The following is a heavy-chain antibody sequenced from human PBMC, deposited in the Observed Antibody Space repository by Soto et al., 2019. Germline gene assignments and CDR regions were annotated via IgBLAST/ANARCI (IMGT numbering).Heavy chain of an antibody. Sequence: GPSVKVSCKASGYTFNRYAMHWVLQAPGQGLEWMGWINADNGDTRYSQKFQGRVTIAKDTSTTTAYMELSSLAFEDTAVYYCAAERGYSYGINYWGQGTLVTVSP. V-gene: IGHV1-3*01. CDR1: GYTFNRYA. D-gene: IGHD5-18*01. CDR3: AAERGYSYGINY. CDR2: INADNGDT. J-gene: IGHJ4*02.